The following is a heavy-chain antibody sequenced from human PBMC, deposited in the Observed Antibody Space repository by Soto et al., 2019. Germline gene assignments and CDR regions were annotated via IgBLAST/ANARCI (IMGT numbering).Heavy chain of an antibody. Sequence: GGSLRLSCAASGFTLGGFWMHWVRQTPGKGLDWVSHIRPDGSSTRDADSVQGRFINSRDNARGTLYLEMNSLRAEDTAIYYCARDDNWSYDYWGQGVLVTVSS. J-gene: IGHJ4*02. CDR1: GFTLGGFW. V-gene: IGHV3-74*01. D-gene: IGHD1-1*01. CDR3: ARDDNWSYDY. CDR2: IRPDGSST.